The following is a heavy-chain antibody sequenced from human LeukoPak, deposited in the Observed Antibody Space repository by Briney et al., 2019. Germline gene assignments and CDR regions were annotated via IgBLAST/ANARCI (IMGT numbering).Heavy chain of an antibody. CDR2: ISAYNGNT. CDR3: ARDQGYYYGSGSYYNVGWDWFDP. D-gene: IGHD3-10*01. CDR1: GYTFTSYG. Sequence: ASVKVSCKASGYTFTSYGISWVRQAPGQGLEWMGWISAYNGNTNYAQKLQGRVTMTTDTSTSTAYMELRSLRSDDTAVYYCARDQGYYYGSGSYYNVGWDWFDPWGQGTLVTVSS. J-gene: IGHJ5*02. V-gene: IGHV1-18*04.